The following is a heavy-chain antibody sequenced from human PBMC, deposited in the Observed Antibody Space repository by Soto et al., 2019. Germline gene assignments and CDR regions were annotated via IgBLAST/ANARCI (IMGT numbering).Heavy chain of an antibody. Sequence: PSETLSLTCAVSGGSIISAGYSWSWIRQPPGKGLEWIGYIYSWTTHYNPSLESRVTIAMDRSKTQVSLSLKSVTAADTAVYYCAREDSGAFFDFWAQGTLVTVSS. J-gene: IGHJ4*02. V-gene: IGHV4-30-2*01. D-gene: IGHD2-15*01. CDR1: GGSIISAGYS. CDR3: AREDSGAFFDF. CDR2: IYSWTT.